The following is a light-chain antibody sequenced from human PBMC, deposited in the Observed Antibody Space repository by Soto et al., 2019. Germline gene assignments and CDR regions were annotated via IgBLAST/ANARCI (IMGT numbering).Light chain of an antibody. V-gene: IGKV1-5*03. CDR2: KAS. J-gene: IGKJ1*01. CDR1: QSISSW. CDR3: QQYQNAWT. Sequence: DIQVTQSPSTLSASVGDTVTITCRASQSISSWLAWYQQKPGKAPKLLIYKASGLESGVPSRISGSGSGTEFTLTISSLQPDDFATYYCQQYQNAWTFGQGTRVEIK.